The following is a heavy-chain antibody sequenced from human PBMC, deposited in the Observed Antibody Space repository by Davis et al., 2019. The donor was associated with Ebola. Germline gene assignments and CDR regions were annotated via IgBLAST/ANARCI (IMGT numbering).Heavy chain of an antibody. J-gene: IGHJ4*02. CDR1: GFTFSSYG. V-gene: IGHV3-30*03. D-gene: IGHD2-15*01. CDR3: ARDSDMSFDY. Sequence: GESLKISCAASGFTFSSYGMHWVRQAPGKGLEWVAVISYDGSNKYYADSVKGRFTISRDNSKNTLYLQMNSLRAEDTAVYYCARDSDMSFDYWGQGTLVTVSS. CDR2: ISYDGSNK.